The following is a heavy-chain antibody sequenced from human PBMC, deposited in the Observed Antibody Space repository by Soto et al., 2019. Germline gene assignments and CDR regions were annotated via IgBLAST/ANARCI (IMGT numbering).Heavy chain of an antibody. D-gene: IGHD2-15*01. CDR3: ARATDIVVVVAARRSHHYYGMDV. V-gene: IGHV4-59*07. CDR2: IYYSGST. CDR1: GGSISSYY. Sequence: SDTLYLTCTVSGGSISSYYWSWIRQPPGKGLEWIGYIYYSGSTNYNPSLKSRVTISVDTSKNQFSLKLSSVTAADTAVYYCARATDIVVVVAARRSHHYYGMDVWGQGTTVTVSS. J-gene: IGHJ6*02.